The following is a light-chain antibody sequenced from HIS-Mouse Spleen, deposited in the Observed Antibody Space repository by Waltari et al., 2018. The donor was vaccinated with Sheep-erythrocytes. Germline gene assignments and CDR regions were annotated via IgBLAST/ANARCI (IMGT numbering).Light chain of an antibody. CDR1: SSDVGGYNY. J-gene: IGLJ2*01. CDR2: EVS. CDR3: SSYAGSNNLV. Sequence: SALTQPPSASGSPGQSVTISCTGTSSDVGGYNYVPCYQQHPGKPPTLLIYEVSRRPSGGPDRFSGSKSGNTASLTVSGLQAEDEADYYCSSYAGSNNLVFGGGTKLTVL. V-gene: IGLV2-8*01.